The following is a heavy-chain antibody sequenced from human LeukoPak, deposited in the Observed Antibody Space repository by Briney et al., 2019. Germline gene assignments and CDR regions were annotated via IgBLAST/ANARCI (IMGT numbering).Heavy chain of an antibody. D-gene: IGHD6-13*01. CDR2: ISGSGGST. CDR1: GFTFSSYG. CDR3: AKIGRSSSWSKVGWFDP. J-gene: IGHJ5*02. V-gene: IGHV3-23*01. Sequence: PGGSLRLSCAASGFTFSSYGMSWVRQAPGKGLEWVSAISGSGGSTYYADSVKGRFTISRDNSKNTLYLQMNSLRAEDTAVYYCAKIGRSSSWSKVGWFDPWGQGTLVTVSS.